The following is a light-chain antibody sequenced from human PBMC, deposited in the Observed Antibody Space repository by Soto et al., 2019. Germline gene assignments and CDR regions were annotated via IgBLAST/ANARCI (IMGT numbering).Light chain of an antibody. V-gene: IGKV1-12*02. CDR1: QDIRSW. Sequence: DIQMTQSPSSVSASVGDRVTFTCRASQDIRSWLAWYQQTPGKAPKLLIYAASTLQSGVPSRFSGSGSGTDFTLTICSLQPEEFATYSCQQANSFPSFGGGTKVEIK. J-gene: IGKJ4*01. CDR3: QQANSFPS. CDR2: AAS.